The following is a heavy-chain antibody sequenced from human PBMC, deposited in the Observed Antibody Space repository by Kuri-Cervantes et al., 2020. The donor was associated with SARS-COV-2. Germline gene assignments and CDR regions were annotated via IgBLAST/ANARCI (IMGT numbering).Heavy chain of an antibody. Sequence: SETLSLTCAVYGGSLSGYYWSWIRQPPGKGLEWIGEINHSGSTNYNPSLKSRVTISVDTSKNQFSLKLSSVTAADTAVYYCASNLAVAGLFIAFDIWGQGTMVTVSS. CDR1: GGSLSGYY. CDR2: INHSGST. V-gene: IGHV4-34*01. J-gene: IGHJ3*02. CDR3: ASNLAVAGLFIAFDI. D-gene: IGHD6-19*01.